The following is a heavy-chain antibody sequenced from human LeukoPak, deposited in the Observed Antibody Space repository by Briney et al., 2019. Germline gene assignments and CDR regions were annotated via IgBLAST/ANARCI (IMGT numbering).Heavy chain of an antibody. Sequence: GGSLRLSCAASGFTFSSYAMSWVRQAPGKGLEWVSAISGSGGSTYYADSVKGRFTISRDNSKNTLYLQMNSLRAEDTAVYYCAKDARYYCDSSGYYYGYWGQGTLVTVSS. D-gene: IGHD3-22*01. V-gene: IGHV3-23*01. CDR2: ISGSGGST. CDR3: AKDARYYCDSSGYYYGY. CDR1: GFTFSSYA. J-gene: IGHJ4*02.